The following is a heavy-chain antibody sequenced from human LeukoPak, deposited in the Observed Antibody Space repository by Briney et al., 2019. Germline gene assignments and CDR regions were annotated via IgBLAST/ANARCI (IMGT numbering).Heavy chain of an antibody. CDR1: GFTFSSYS. V-gene: IGHV3-48*04. Sequence: GGSLRLSCAASGFTFSSYSMSWVRQAPGRGLEWVSYITLSSSAIYYADSVKGRFTISRDNAKNSLYLQMNSLRGDDTAVYYCARDYCTSTSCRFDPWGQGTLVTVSS. CDR2: ITLSSSAI. J-gene: IGHJ5*02. D-gene: IGHD2/OR15-2a*01. CDR3: ARDYCTSTSCRFDP.